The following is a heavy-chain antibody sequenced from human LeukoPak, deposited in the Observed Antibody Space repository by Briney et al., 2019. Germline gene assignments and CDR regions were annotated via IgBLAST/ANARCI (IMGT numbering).Heavy chain of an antibody. J-gene: IGHJ6*02. D-gene: IGHD3-22*01. Sequence: SETPSLTCTVSGGSISSYYWSWIRQPPGKGLEWIGYIYYSGSTNYNPSLKSRVTISVDTSKNQFSLKLSSVTAADTAVYYCARVRKAAMIYYGMDVWGQGTTVTVSS. CDR1: GGSISSYY. V-gene: IGHV4-59*01. CDR2: IYYSGST. CDR3: ARVRKAAMIYYGMDV.